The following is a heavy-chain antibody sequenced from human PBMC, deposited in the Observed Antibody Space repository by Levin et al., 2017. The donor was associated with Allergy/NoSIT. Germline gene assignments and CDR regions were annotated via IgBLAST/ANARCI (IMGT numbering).Heavy chain of an antibody. V-gene: IGHV3-11*01. CDR2: ISSSGEDT. CDR1: GFTFSDYY. J-gene: IGHJ3*02. Sequence: PGGSLRLSCAASGFTFSDYYMSWIRQAPGKGLEWVSYISSSGEDTYYADSVKGRFTISRDNAKNSLYLQINTLRAEDTALYYCARRRKAFDIWGRGTMVTVSS. CDR3: ARRRKAFDI.